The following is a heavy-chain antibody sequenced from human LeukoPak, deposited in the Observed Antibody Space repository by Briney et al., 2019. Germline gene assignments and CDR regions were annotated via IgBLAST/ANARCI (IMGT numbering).Heavy chain of an antibody. D-gene: IGHD3-16*01. CDR3: ARATGTWGHDGFDI. J-gene: IGHJ3*02. CDR1: GYTFMSHG. CDR2: ISGYSSNT. Sequence: ASVKVSCKAYGYTFMSHGISWVRQAPGQGLEWMGWISGYSSNTNYAQRLQGRVTMTTDTSTTTAYMELRSLRSDDTAVYYCARATGTWGHDGFDIWGQGTMVTVSS. V-gene: IGHV1-18*01.